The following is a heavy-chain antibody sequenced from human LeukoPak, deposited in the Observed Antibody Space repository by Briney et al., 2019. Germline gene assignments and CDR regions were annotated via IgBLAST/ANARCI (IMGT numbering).Heavy chain of an antibody. V-gene: IGHV3-30*04. CDR2: ISNGGSYK. J-gene: IGHJ4*02. CDR1: GFTFSSYA. CDR3: ARSEGYGDYVSIADSRFDY. Sequence: GGSLRLSCAASGFTFSSYAMHWVRQAPGKGLEWVAVISNGGSYKYYADSVKGRFTISRDNSKNTLYLQMNSLRAEDTAVYYCARSEGYGDYVSIADSRFDYWGQGTLVTVSS. D-gene: IGHD4-17*01.